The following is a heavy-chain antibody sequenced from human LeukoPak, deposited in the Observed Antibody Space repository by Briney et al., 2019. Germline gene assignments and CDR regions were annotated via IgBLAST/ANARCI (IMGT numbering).Heavy chain of an antibody. CDR1: VPLNNLQY. CDR3: ASSKPDLDT. CDR2: IHYSGST. Sequence: SETLSLIYAVWVPLNNLQYWTWITQPPGKGLEWIGYIHYSGSTRYNPSLKSRVTMSVDTSKNQFSLKVKSVTASDTAVYYCASSKPDLDTWGQGTLVTVSS. V-gene: IGHV4-59*08. J-gene: IGHJ5*02. D-gene: IGHD2-2*01.